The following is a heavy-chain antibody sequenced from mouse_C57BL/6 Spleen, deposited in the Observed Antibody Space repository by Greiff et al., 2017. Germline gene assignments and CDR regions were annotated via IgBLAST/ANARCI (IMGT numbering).Heavy chain of an antibody. D-gene: IGHD2-5*01. CDR1: GFTFSDYG. V-gene: IGHV5-17*01. Sequence: EVQRVESGGGLVKPGGSLKLSCAASGFTFSDYGMHWVRQAPEKGLEWVAYISSGSSTIYYADTVKGRFTISRDNAKNTLFLQMTRLRSEDTAMYYCAREDSNYLAWFAYWGQGTLVTVSA. CDR3: AREDSNYLAWFAY. CDR2: ISSGSSTI. J-gene: IGHJ3*01.